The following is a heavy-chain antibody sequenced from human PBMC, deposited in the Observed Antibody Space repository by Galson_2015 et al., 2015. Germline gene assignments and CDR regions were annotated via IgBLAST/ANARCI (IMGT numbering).Heavy chain of an antibody. CDR1: GYSFTSYW. Sequence: QSGAEVKKPGESLKISCTGSGYSFTSYWIGWVRQMPGKGLEWMGIIYPGDSDTRYSPSFQGQVTISADKSISTAYLQWSSLKASVTAMDSCARQRGDSGYDSDGFDPWGQGTLVTVSS. J-gene: IGHJ5*02. CDR2: IYPGDSDT. D-gene: IGHD5-12*01. CDR3: ARQRGDSGYDSDGFDP. V-gene: IGHV5-51*01.